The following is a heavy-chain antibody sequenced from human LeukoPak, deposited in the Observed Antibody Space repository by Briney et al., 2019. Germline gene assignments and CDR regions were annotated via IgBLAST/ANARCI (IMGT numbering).Heavy chain of an antibody. Sequence: GGSLRLSCAASGFTFNNAWMSWVRQAPGKGLEWVGRIQSNTEGGTTNYAAPVKGRFTISRDDSKNTLYLQMNSLKIEDTAVYYCTTADSGWYGSKSDYWGQGTLVTVSS. D-gene: IGHD6-19*01. V-gene: IGHV3-15*01. CDR2: IQSNTEGGTT. CDR3: TTADSGWYGSKSDY. CDR1: GFTFNNAW. J-gene: IGHJ4*02.